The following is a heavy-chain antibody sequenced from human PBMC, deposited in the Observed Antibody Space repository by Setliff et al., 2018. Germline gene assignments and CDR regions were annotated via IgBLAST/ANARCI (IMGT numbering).Heavy chain of an antibody. J-gene: IGHJ4*02. D-gene: IGHD3-22*01. CDR1: GFTFSSYW. CDR2: IKQDGSEK. Sequence: PGGSLRLSCAASGFTFSSYWMSWVRQAPGKGLEWVANIKQDGSEKYYVDSVKGRFTISRDNAKNSLYLQMNSLRAEDTAVYHCARYGYYYDSSAYYPVDKWGQGTLVTVSS. V-gene: IGHV3-7*01. CDR3: ARYGYYYDSSAYYPVDK.